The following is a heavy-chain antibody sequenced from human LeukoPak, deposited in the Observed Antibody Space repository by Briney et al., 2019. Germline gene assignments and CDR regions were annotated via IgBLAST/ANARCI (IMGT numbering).Heavy chain of an antibody. CDR3: ARTPGIVVEGCFDV. Sequence: TETLSLTCTVSGGSISSYYWSWIRQPAGKGLEWIGRKYTSGSTYYNPSLKSRVTISGDTPKNHFSLKLSSVTAADTAVYYCARTPGIVVEGCFDVWGQGTLVTVS. V-gene: IGHV4-4*07. D-gene: IGHD2-2*01. CDR1: GGSISSYY. J-gene: IGHJ4*02. CDR2: KYTSGST.